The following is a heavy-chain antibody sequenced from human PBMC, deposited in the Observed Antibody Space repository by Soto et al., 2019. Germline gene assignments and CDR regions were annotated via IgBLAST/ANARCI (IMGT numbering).Heavy chain of an antibody. J-gene: IGHJ3*02. CDR3: ARELGVTYAFDI. CDR2: IYYSGST. V-gene: IGHV4-59*01. Sequence: PSETLSLTCTVSGGSISSYYWSWIWQPPGKGLEWIGYIYYSGSTNYNPSLKSRVPISVDTSKNQFYLKLSSVTAADTAVYYCARELGVTYAFDIWGQGTMVTVSS. CDR1: GGSISSYY. D-gene: IGHD1-26*01.